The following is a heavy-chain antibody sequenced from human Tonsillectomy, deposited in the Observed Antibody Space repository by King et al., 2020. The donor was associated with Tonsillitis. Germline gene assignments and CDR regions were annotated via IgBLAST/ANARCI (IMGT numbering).Heavy chain of an antibody. Sequence: QLQESGPGLVKPSETLSLTCTVSGGSISSYYWSWIRQPPGKGLEWIGYIDYSGSTNYNPSLKSRVTISVDTSKNQFSLKLSSVTAADTAVYYFAREDNYCFDYWGQGTLVTVSS. CDR3: AREDNYCFDY. CDR2: IDYSGST. CDR1: GGSISSYY. D-gene: IGHD1-1*01. J-gene: IGHJ4*02. V-gene: IGHV4-59*01.